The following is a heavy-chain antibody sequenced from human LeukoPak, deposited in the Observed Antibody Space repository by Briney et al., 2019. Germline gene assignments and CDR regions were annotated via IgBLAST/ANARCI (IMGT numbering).Heavy chain of an antibody. V-gene: IGHV1-69*11. J-gene: IGHJ4*02. CDR3: TIIPNVILFTHYFEY. Sequence: GASVKVSCKASGYSFTSYGFNWVRQAPGQGLEWMGSIIPFLGTTNYAQKFQGRVTITADEPTRTAYMELTYVRSDDTAVYYCTIIPNVILFTHYFEYWGQGTLVTVSS. D-gene: IGHD2-21*01. CDR2: IIPFLGTT. CDR1: GYSFTSYG.